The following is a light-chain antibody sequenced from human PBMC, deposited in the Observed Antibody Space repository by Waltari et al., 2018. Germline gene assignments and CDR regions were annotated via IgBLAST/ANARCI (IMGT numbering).Light chain of an antibody. J-gene: IGLJ3*02. CDR2: DVS. V-gene: IGLV2-14*03. CDR1: SSDFGGYNY. Sequence: QSALTQPASVSGSPGQSLTISCPGTSSDFGGYNYVTWYQQHPGKAPKLLFYDVSNRPSGVSDRFSGSKSGNTASLNVSGLQAEDEADYYCNSYTSSSTWVFGGGTKLTVL. CDR3: NSYTSSSTWV.